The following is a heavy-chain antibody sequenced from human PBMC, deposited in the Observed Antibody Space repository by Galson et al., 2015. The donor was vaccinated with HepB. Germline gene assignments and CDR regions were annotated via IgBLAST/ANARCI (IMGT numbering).Heavy chain of an antibody. Sequence: SVKVSCKASGGTFSSYAISWVRQAPGQGLEWMGGIIPIVGTANYAQKVQGRVTITADESTSTAYMELSSLRSEDTAVYYCAREVYCSSTSCYTDAFDIWGQGTMVTVSS. D-gene: IGHD2-2*02. CDR1: GGTFSSYA. V-gene: IGHV1-69*13. J-gene: IGHJ3*02. CDR3: AREVYCSSTSCYTDAFDI. CDR2: IIPIVGTA.